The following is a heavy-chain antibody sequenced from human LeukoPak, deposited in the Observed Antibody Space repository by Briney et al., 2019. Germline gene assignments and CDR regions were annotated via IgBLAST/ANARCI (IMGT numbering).Heavy chain of an antibody. CDR1: GFTVSSNY. V-gene: IGHV3-53*01. D-gene: IGHD5-18*01. CDR2: IYSGGST. CDR3: ARDRGYSYGYDY. Sequence: GGSLRLSCAASGFTVSSNYMSWVRQAPGKGLEWVSVIYSGGSTYYADSVKGRFTISRDNSKNTLYLQMNSLRAEDTAVYYCARDRGYSYGYDYWGQGTLVTVFS. J-gene: IGHJ4*02.